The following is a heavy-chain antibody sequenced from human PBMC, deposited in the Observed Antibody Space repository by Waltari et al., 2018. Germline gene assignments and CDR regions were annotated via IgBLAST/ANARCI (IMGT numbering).Heavy chain of an antibody. Sequence: MQLVESGGEEVQPGGFLILLCAAAGSYFSDYVVTWVRQARGKGLEWISVISGDGASTYYADSVKGRFTISRDNSKNSLYLQMDSLRTEDTALYYCTKGVDLGFAGAYLLDYWGQGTLVIVSS. V-gene: IGHV3-43*02. J-gene: IGHJ4*02. CDR3: TKGVDLGFAGAYLLDY. CDR2: ISGDGAST. CDR1: GSYFSDYV. D-gene: IGHD3-3*01.